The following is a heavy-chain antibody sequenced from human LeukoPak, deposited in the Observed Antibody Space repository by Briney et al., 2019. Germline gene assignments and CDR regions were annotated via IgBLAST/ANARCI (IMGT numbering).Heavy chain of an antibody. V-gene: IGHV1-2*02. J-gene: IGHJ6*03. CDR1: GYTFTGHY. Sequence: ASLKDSCKASGYTFTGHYMHWVRQAPGQGLEWMGCISPNSGDTDYSQRFQGRVTMTRDTSISTAYMELSRLRSDDTAVYYCARAAIAVAGDYHYHYMDVWGKGTTVTVSS. CDR2: ISPNSGDT. D-gene: IGHD6-19*01. CDR3: ARAAIAVAGDYHYHYMDV.